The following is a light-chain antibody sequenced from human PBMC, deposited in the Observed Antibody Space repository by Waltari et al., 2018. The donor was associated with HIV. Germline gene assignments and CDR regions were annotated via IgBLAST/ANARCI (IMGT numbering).Light chain of an antibody. CDR3: QQYTRAPWT. J-gene: IGKJ1*01. V-gene: IGKV3-20*01. Sequence: EIVLTQSPGTLSLSPGERATLSCRASQSIDYSYLAWYQRRPGQAPRLLIYSASTRAAGIPDRFSGSGSGTDFILTISRLEPEDCAVYYCQQYTRAPWTFGQGTKVEI. CDR1: QSIDYSY. CDR2: SAS.